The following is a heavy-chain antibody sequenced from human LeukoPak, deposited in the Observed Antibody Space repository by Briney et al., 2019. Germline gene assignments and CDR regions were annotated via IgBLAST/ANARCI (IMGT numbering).Heavy chain of an antibody. CDR3: AKDRGYCSGDSCYYFDY. V-gene: IGHV3-30*18. Sequence: PGRSLRLSCAASGFTFSSYGRHWVRQAPGKGLEWVAVISYDGSNKYYADSVKGRFTISRDNSKNTLCLQMNSLRAEDTAVYYCAKDRGYCSGDSCYYFDYWGQGTLVTVSS. D-gene: IGHD2-15*01. CDR1: GFTFSSYG. CDR2: ISYDGSNK. J-gene: IGHJ4*02.